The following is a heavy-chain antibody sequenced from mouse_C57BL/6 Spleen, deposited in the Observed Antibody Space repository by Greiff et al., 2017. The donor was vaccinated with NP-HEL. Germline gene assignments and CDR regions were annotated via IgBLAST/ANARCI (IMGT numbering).Heavy chain of an antibody. CDR2: ISSGGSYT. CDR3: ARGSNRYFDV. V-gene: IGHV5-6*01. J-gene: IGHJ1*03. Sequence: EVNVVESGGDLVKPGGSLKLSCAASGFTFSSYGMSWVRQTPDKRLEWVATISSGGSYTYYPDSVKGRFTISRDNAKNTLYLQMSSLKSEDTAMYYCARGSNRYFDVWGTGTTVTVSS. CDR1: GFTFSSYG.